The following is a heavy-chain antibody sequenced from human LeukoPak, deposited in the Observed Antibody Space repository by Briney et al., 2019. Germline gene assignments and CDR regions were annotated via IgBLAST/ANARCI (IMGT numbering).Heavy chain of an antibody. Sequence: GASVKVSCKASGYTFTSYGISWVRQAPGQGLEWMGWISGYNGNTNYAQNLQGRVTMTTDTSTGTAYMELRSLRFDDTAFYYCARGGGYQDYWGQGTQVTVSS. V-gene: IGHV1-18*01. CDR3: ARGGGYQDY. D-gene: IGHD3-22*01. J-gene: IGHJ4*02. CDR2: ISGYNGNT. CDR1: GYTFTSYG.